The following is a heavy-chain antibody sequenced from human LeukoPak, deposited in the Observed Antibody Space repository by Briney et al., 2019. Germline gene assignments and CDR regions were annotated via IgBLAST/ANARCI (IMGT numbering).Heavy chain of an antibody. CDR2: IYYSGST. CDR1: GGSISSYY. J-gene: IGHJ4*02. CDR3: ASVDTAMVSDY. V-gene: IGHV4-59*08. D-gene: IGHD5-18*01. Sequence: PLETLSLTCTVSGGSISSYYWSWIRQPPGKGLEWIGYIYYSGSTNYNPSLKSRVTISVDTSKNQFSLKLSSVTAADTAVYYCASVDTAMVSDYWGQGTLVTVSS.